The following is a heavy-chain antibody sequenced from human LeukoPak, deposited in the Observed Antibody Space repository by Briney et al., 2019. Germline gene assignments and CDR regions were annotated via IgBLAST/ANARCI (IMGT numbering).Heavy chain of an antibody. V-gene: IGHV4-39*07. Sequence: SETLSLTCTVSGGSISSSSYFWGWIRQPPGKGLEWIASVHYSGSTYYNPSLKSRVTISVDTSKNQFSLKLSSVTAADTAVYYCARGSGGNPEDYWGQGTLVTVSS. D-gene: IGHD2-15*01. CDR2: VHYSGST. CDR1: GGSISSSSYF. CDR3: ARGSGGNPEDY. J-gene: IGHJ4*02.